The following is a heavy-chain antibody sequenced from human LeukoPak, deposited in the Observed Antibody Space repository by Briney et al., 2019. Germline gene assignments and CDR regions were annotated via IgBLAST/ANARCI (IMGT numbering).Heavy chain of an antibody. CDR2: IYTSGST. CDR1: GGSISSGSYY. J-gene: IGHJ4*02. V-gene: IGHV4-61*02. CDR3: AREWRWLLSPYFDY. D-gene: IGHD5-24*01. Sequence: SETLSLTCTVSGGSISSGSYYWSWLRQPAGKGVEWIGRIYTSGSTNYNPSLKSRVTISVDTSKNQFSLKLSSVTAADTAVYYCAREWRWLLSPYFDYWGQGTLVTVSS.